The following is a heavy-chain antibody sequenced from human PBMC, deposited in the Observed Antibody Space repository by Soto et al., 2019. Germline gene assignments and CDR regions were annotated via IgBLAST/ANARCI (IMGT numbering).Heavy chain of an antibody. CDR3: GKERRGSGWSVCDF. D-gene: IGHD6-19*01. CDR1: GFIFRDYA. V-gene: IGHV3-23*01. J-gene: IGHJ4*02. Sequence: VQLLESGGGLVQPGGSLRLSCAASGFIFRDYAMNWVRQAPGKGLEWVSDISGSGDSARYADSVKGRFTISRDNSRDTLYLNMNSLRVDDTAVYYCGKERRGSGWSVCDFWGQGDLVTVSS. CDR2: ISGSGDSA.